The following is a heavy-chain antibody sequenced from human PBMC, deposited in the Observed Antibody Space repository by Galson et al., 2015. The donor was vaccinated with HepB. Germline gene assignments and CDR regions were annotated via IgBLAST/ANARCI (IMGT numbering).Heavy chain of an antibody. CDR1: GFTFSSCW. CDR3: ARDLDDYVWGSYRPEAAGCAFDI. D-gene: IGHD3-16*02. CDR2: IKQDGSEK. J-gene: IGHJ3*02. Sequence: SLRLSCAASGFTFSSCWMSWVRQAPGKGLEWVANIKQDGSEKYYVDSVKGRFTISRDNAKNSLYLQMNSLRAEDTAVYYCARDLDDYVWGSYRPEAAGCAFDIWGQGTMVTVSS. V-gene: IGHV3-7*03.